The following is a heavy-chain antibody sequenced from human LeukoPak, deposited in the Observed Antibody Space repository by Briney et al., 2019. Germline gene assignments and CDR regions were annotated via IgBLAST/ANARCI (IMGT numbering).Heavy chain of an antibody. CDR1: GGSMSSGEYH. Sequence: SETLSLTCTVSGGSMSSGEYHWSWICQPPGKGLEWIGYIYHRGSTYDNPSLKSRLTISVDTSKNQFSLKLSSVTAADTAVYYCARVGVSSFHDTFDLWGQGTMVTVSS. J-gene: IGHJ3*01. CDR3: ARVGVSSFHDTFDL. CDR2: IYHRGST. V-gene: IGHV4-30-4*01. D-gene: IGHD3-16*01.